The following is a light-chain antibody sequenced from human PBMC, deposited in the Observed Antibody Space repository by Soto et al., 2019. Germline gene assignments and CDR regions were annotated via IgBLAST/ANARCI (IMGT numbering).Light chain of an antibody. J-gene: IGLJ2*01. CDR2: GNS. Sequence: QSVLTQPPSVSGAPGQRVTISCTGSGSNIGAGYDVHWYQQLPGTAPKLLIYGNSNRPSGVPDRFSGSKSGTSASLAITGLQAEDEADYYCQSYDSSLIVVFGGGTKVTVL. CDR3: QSYDSSLIVV. V-gene: IGLV1-40*01. CDR1: GSNIGAGYD.